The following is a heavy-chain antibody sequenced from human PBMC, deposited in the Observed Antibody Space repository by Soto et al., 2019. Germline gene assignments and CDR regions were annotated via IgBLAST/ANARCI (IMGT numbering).Heavy chain of an antibody. J-gene: IGHJ5*02. CDR1: GGTFSSYA. CDR3: AREGSSIFGVVTPQWFDP. V-gene: IGHV1-69*06. Sequence: SVKVSCKASGGTFSSYAISWVRQAPGQGLEWMGGIIPIFGTANYAQKFQGRVTITADKSTSTAYMELSSLRSEDTAVYYCAREGSSIFGVVTPQWFDPWGREPWSPSP. CDR2: IIPIFGTA. D-gene: IGHD3-3*02.